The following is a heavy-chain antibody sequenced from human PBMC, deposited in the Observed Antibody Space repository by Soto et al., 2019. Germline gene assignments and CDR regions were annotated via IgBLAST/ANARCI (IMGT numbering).Heavy chain of an antibody. J-gene: IGHJ4*02. CDR1: GGSFTSNNW. V-gene: IGHV4-4*02. D-gene: IGHD1-7*01. Sequence: AETLSLTCAVSGGSFTSNNWWTWVRQPPGQGLEWIGEIYRTGSTNYNPSLKSRVTISLDKSENQFSLKVTSLTAADTAVYYCASRDPGTSVDYWGQGTLVTVSS. CDR2: IYRTGST. CDR3: ASRDPGTSVDY.